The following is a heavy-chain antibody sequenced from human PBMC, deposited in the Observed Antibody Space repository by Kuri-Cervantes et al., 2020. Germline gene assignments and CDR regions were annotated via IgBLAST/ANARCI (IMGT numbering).Heavy chain of an antibody. CDR1: GFTFRNYI. V-gene: IGHV3-21*01. CDR3: ARTYYYDSSGRDAFDI. D-gene: IGHD3-22*01. Sequence: GGSLRLSCAASGFTFRNYIMNWVRQAPGKGLEWVSSISTSSNYRHYSDSVKGRFTISRDNAQNSLYLQMNSLRAEDTAVYYCARTYYYDSSGRDAFDIWGQGTMVTVSS. J-gene: IGHJ3*02. CDR2: ISTSSNYR.